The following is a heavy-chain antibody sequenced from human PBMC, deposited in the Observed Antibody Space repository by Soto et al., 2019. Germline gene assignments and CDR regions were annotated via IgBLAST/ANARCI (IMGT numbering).Heavy chain of an antibody. CDR3: ARRRSAVSEFDY. Sequence: QVHLVQSGAEVVKPGASVKVSCKASGYTFTAFQIHWARQAPGQRLEWMGSIRPFNGKTNYAQRFHDRVTVTMDKSTSTAYLVLNSLTSDDTALYYCARRRSAVSEFDYWGQGTLVTVSS. J-gene: IGHJ4*02. CDR1: GYTFTAFQ. V-gene: IGHV1-2*02. D-gene: IGHD4-17*01. CDR2: IRPFNGKT.